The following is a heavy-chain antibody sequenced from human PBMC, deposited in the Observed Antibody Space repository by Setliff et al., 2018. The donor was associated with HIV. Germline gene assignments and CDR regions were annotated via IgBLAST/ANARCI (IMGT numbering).Heavy chain of an antibody. V-gene: IGHV4-39*01. J-gene: IGHJ5*02. D-gene: IGHD3-10*01. CDR1: GGSISSRTYY. CDR2: IYYSGTT. CDR3: VKHSGVASPNWFDP. Sequence: KTSETLSLTCTVSGGSISSRTYYWGCIRQPPGKGLEWIGSIYYSGTTYYNPSLKSRVTISIDTSKNQFSLNLSSVTAADTAVYYCVKHSGVASPNWFDPWGQGTLVTVSS.